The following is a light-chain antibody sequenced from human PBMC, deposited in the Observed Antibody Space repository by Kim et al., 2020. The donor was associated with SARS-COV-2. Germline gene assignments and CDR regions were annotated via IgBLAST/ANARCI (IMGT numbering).Light chain of an antibody. J-gene: IGKJ2*01. Sequence: GDRVTITCRASESISSRLAWYEQQPEKAPKLLIYDASSLESGVPSRFSGSGSATDFTLTITSLQPDDFATYYCQQYNTYPFTFGQGTKL. CDR1: ESISSR. CDR2: DAS. V-gene: IGKV1-5*01. CDR3: QQYNTYPFT.